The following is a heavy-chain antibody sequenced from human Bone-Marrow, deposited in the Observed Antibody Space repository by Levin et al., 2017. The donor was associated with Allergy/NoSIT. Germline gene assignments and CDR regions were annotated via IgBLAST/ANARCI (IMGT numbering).Heavy chain of an antibody. CDR3: GRHKDVGTGYDTFDY. J-gene: IGHJ4*02. CDR1: GGSISGYF. V-gene: IGHV4-59*08. Sequence: SQTLSLTCTVSGGSISGYFWSWIRQPPGKRLEWIGYIYYSGSTNYNPSLNSRVTISVDTSKNQFSLKLSSVTAADTAVYYCGRHKDVGTGYDTFDYWGQGTLVTVSS. D-gene: IGHD3/OR15-3a*01. CDR2: IYYSGST.